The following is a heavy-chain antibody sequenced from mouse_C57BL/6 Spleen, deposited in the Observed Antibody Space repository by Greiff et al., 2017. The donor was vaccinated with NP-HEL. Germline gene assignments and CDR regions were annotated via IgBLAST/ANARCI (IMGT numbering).Heavy chain of an antibody. CDR3: ARSGFITTVVAHFDY. CDR1: GYTFTDYN. Sequence: VQLQQSGPELVKPGASVKIPCKASGYTFTDYNMDWVKQSHGKSLEWIGDINPNNGGTIYNQKFKGKATLTVDKSSSTAYMELRSLTSEDTAVYYCARSGFITTVVAHFDYWGQGTTLTVSS. D-gene: IGHD1-1*01. CDR2: INPNNGGT. J-gene: IGHJ2*01. V-gene: IGHV1-18*01.